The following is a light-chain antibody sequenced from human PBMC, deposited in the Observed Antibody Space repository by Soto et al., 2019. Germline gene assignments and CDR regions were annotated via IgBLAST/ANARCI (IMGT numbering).Light chain of an antibody. CDR3: QQYGSSPFT. CDR1: QSVDSN. V-gene: IGKV3-15*01. CDR2: GAS. J-gene: IGKJ3*01. Sequence: EILMTQSPATLSVSPGERATLSCRASQSVDSNLAWYQQKPGQAPRLLIYGASTRATGISARFSGSGSGTEFTLTISSLQSEDFAVFYCQQYGSSPFTFGPGTKVDFK.